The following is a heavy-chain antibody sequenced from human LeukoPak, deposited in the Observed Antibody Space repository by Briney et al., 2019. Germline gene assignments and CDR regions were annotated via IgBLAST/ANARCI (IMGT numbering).Heavy chain of an antibody. CDR1: GFTFSSYA. Sequence: GGSLRLSCAASGFTFSSYAMHWVRQAPGKGLEWVAVISYDGSNKYYADSVKGRFTISRDNSKNTLYLQMNSLRAEDTAVYYCASIITMIDFDYWGQGTLVTVSS. V-gene: IGHV3-30-3*01. J-gene: IGHJ4*02. CDR3: ASIITMIDFDY. D-gene: IGHD3-22*01. CDR2: ISYDGSNK.